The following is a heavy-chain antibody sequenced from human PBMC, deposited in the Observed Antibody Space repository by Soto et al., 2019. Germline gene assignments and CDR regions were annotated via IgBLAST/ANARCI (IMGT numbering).Heavy chain of an antibody. CDR3: ARDHYGSGSSHSSTHDDY. D-gene: IGHD3-10*01. Sequence: GGSLRLSCAASGFTFSSYSMNWVRQAPGKGLEWVSYISSSSSTIYYADSVKGRFTISRDNAKNSLYLQMNSLRDEDTAVYYCARDHYGSGSSHSSTHDDYWGQGTLVTVSS. CDR1: GFTFSSYS. CDR2: ISSSSSTI. J-gene: IGHJ4*02. V-gene: IGHV3-48*02.